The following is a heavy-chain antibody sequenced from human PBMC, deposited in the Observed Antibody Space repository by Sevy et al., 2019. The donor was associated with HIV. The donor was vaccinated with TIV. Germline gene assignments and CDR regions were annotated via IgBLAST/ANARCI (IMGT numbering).Heavy chain of an antibody. CDR1: GFTFSSYS. V-gene: IGHV3-21*01. J-gene: IGHJ6*02. D-gene: IGHD3-3*01. CDR3: ARDRGLRFLEWFRYGMDV. CDR2: ISSSSSYI. Sequence: GGSLRLSCAASGFTFSSYSMNWVRQAPGKGLEWVPSISSSSSYIYYADSVKGRFTNSRDNAKNSLYLQMNSLRAEDTAVYYCARDRGLRFLEWFRYGMDVWGQGTTVTVSS.